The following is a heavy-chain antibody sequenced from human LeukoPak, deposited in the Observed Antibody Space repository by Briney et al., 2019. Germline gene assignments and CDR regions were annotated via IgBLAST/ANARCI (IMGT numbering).Heavy chain of an antibody. J-gene: IGHJ4*02. CDR3: ARDYSHGYYFDY. D-gene: IGHD2-15*01. CDR1: GYSISSGYY. V-gene: IGHV4-38-2*02. Sequence: PSETLSLTCTVSGYSISSGYYWGWIRQPPGKGLEWIGSIYHSGSTYYNPSLKSRVTISVNTSKNQFSLKLSSVTAADAAVYYCARDYSHGYYFDYWGQGTLVTVSS. CDR2: IYHSGST.